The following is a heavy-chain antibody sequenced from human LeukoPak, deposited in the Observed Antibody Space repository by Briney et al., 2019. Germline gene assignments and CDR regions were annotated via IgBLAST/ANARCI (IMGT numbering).Heavy chain of an antibody. D-gene: IGHD3-3*01. Sequence: GASVKVSCKASGYTFTGYYMHWVRQAPGQGLEGMGWINPNSGGTNYAQKFQGWVTMTRDTSISTAYMELSRLGSDDTAVYYCARRFFPAYYFDYWGQGTLVTVSS. J-gene: IGHJ4*02. V-gene: IGHV1-2*04. CDR2: INPNSGGT. CDR1: GYTFTGYY. CDR3: ARRFFPAYYFDY.